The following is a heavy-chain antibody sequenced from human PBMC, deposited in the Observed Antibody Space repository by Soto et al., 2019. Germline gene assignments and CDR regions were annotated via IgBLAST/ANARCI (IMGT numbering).Heavy chain of an antibody. D-gene: IGHD1-7*01. CDR3: ARSNWNYVRTLDY. V-gene: IGHV4-4*02. CDR1: SVSVSGSYW. CDR2: IDHSGRT. Sequence: SETLSLTCSVSSVSVSGSYWCAWVRQSPGKGLEWIGEIDHSGRTNYNPSLKSRVTMSLDYSKNQFSLNLRSVTAADTAVYYCARSNWNYVRTLDYWGQGSQVTVSS. J-gene: IGHJ4*02.